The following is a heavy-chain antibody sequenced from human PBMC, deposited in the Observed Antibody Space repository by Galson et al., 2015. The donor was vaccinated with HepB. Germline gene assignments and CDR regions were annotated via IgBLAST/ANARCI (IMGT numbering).Heavy chain of an antibody. V-gene: IGHV3-74*01. CDR2: INSDGSRT. CDR3: ARGDYSNYPFVDY. Sequence: SLRLSCAASGFTFSSYWMHWVRQAPGKGLVWVSRINSDGSRTSYADSVKGRFTISRDNAKNTLYLQMNSLRAEDTAVYYCARGDYSNYPFVDYWGQGTLVTVSS. CDR1: GFTFSSYW. D-gene: IGHD4-11*01. J-gene: IGHJ4*02.